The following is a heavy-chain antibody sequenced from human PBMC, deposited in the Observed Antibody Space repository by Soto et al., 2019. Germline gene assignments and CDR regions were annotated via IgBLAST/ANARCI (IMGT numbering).Heavy chain of an antibody. V-gene: IGHV3-23*01. CDR3: AKDRYCSATSCQDFGS. CDR2: MSGSGVGT. CDR1: GFTFRSFT. J-gene: IGHJ4*02. D-gene: IGHD2-2*01. Sequence: GGSLRLSCAASGFTFRSFTMNWVRQAPGRGLEWVAVMSGSGVGTEYADSVKGRFTISRDNSKNTLYLQMSGLRVEDSAVYYCAKDRYCSATSCQDFGSWGQGTLVTVSS.